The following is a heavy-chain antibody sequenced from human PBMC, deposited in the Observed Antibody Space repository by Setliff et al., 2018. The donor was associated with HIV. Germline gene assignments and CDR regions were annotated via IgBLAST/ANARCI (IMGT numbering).Heavy chain of an antibody. Sequence: GGSLRLSCAASGFTFSGYWMSWVRQAPGKGLEWVGFIRSKAYGGTTEYAASVKGRFTISRDDSKSIAYLQMNSLKTEDMALYYCAKDKGNGDYDYYYGMDVWGRGTTVTVSS. D-gene: IGHD4-17*01. V-gene: IGHV3-49*04. CDR3: AKDKGNGDYDYYYGMDV. CDR1: GFTFSGYW. J-gene: IGHJ6*02. CDR2: IRSKAYGGTT.